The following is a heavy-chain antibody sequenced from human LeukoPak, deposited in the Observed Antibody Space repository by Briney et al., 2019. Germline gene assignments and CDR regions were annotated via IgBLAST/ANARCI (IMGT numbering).Heavy chain of an antibody. CDR2: IYYSGST. V-gene: IGHV4-39*01. Sequence: SSETLSLTCTVSGGSISSSSYYWGWIRQPPGKGLEWIGSIYYSGSTYYNPSLKSRVTISVDTSKNQFSLKLSSVTAADTAVYYCASSYGDPYYFDYWGQGTLVTVSS. J-gene: IGHJ4*02. D-gene: IGHD4-17*01. CDR1: GGSISSSSYY. CDR3: ASSYGDPYYFDY.